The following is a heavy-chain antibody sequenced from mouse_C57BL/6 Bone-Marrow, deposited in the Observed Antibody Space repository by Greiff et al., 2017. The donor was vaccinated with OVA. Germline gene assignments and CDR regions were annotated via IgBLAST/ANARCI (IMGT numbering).Heavy chain of an antibody. CDR1: GYTFTSYG. CDR3: ARPPCSSYWYFDV. D-gene: IGHD1-1*01. V-gene: IGHV1-81*01. Sequence: QVQLQQSGAELARPGASVKLSCKASGYTFTSYGISWVKQRTGQGLEWIGEIYPRSGNTYYNEKFKGKATLTADKSSSTAYMELRSLTSEDSAVYFCARPPCSSYWYFDVWGTGTTVTVFS. J-gene: IGHJ1*03. CDR2: IYPRSGNT.